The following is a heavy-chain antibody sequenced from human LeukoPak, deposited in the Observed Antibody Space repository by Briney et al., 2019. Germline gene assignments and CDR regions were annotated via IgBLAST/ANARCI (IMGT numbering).Heavy chain of an antibody. CDR1: GYSSTNSW. J-gene: IGHJ4*02. V-gene: IGHV5-51*01. D-gene: IGHD6-19*01. CDR3: ARHPSYTSGWPLDY. CDR2: IYLGDSDT. Sequence: GESLKISCKGSGYSSTNSWIGWVRQVPGKGLEWVGIIYLGDSDTRYSPSFQGQVTISADKSITIAYLQWSSLKASDTAIYYCARHPSYTSGWPLDYWGQGTLVTVSS.